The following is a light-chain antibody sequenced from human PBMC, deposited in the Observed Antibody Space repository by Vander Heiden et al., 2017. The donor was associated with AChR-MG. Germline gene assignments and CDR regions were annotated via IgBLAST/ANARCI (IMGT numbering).Light chain of an antibody. V-gene: IGLV1-47*01. CDR1: TSNIGTNS. CDR2: KTN. J-gene: IGLJ3*02. CDR3: AAWDDSLSGPV. Sequence: QPVLTQPPSASGTPGQRVTISCSGGTSNIGTNSVSWYQQLPGTASQLIIYKTNQRPSGVPDRFSGSRSGTSASLVISDLRSDDESDFFCAAWDDSLSGPVFGGGTKLTVL.